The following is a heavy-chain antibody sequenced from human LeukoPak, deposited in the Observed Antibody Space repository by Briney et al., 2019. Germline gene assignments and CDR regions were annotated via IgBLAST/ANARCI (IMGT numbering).Heavy chain of an antibody. CDR3: ARKDSSVYSAFRY. J-gene: IGHJ4*02. CDR1: GYSISSVYY. D-gene: IGHD3-22*01. V-gene: IGHV4-38-2*02. CDR2: IYHSGST. Sequence: PSETLSLTCTVSGYSISSVYYWGWIRQPPGKGREWIGSIYHSGSTYYNPSLKSRVTISVDTSKNQFSLKLSSVTAADTAVYNCARKDSSVYSAFRYWGQGTLVTVSS.